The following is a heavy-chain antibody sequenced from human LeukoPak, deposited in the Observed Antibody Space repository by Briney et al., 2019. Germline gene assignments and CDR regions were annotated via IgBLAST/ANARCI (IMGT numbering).Heavy chain of an antibody. CDR3: ASAAHYYYMDV. V-gene: IGHV4-39*07. D-gene: IGHD2-2*01. Sequence: SETLSLTCTVSGGSISSSSYYWGWIRQPPGKGLEWIGSIYYSGSTNYNPSLKSRVTISVDTSKNQFSLKLSSVTAADTAVYYCASAAHYYYMDVWGKGTTVTVSS. CDR2: IYYSGST. J-gene: IGHJ6*03. CDR1: GGSISSSSYY.